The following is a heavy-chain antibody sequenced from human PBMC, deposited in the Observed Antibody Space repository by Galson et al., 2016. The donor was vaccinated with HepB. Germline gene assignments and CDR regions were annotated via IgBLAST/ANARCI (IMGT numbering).Heavy chain of an antibody. CDR1: GFTFSIHD. D-gene: IGHD1-1*01. Sequence: SLRLSCAASGFTFSIHDMHWVRQVTGKGLEWVSGIETAGDTYYPDSGTGGFPISRENANDSLYLQMNDLRTGDTAVSYCPRGKSLLTTPWNYGLDVWGKGTAVTVSS. J-gene: IGHJ6*04. CDR3: PRGKSLLTTPWNYGLDV. CDR2: IETAGDT. V-gene: IGHV3-13*01.